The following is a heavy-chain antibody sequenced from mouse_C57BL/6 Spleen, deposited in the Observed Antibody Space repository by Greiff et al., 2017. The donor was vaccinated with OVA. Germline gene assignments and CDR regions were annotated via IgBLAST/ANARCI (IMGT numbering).Heavy chain of an antibody. CDR2: FHPYNDDT. Sequence: QVQLQQSGAELVKPGASVKMSCKASGYTFTTYPIEWMKQNHGKSLEWIGNFHPYNDDTKYNEKFKGKATLTVEKSSSAVYLELSRLTSDDSAVYYCARLGDYYGKDWYFDVWGTGTTVTVSS. CDR3: ARLGDYYGKDWYFDV. D-gene: IGHD1-1*01. V-gene: IGHV1-47*01. CDR1: GYTFTTYP. J-gene: IGHJ1*03.